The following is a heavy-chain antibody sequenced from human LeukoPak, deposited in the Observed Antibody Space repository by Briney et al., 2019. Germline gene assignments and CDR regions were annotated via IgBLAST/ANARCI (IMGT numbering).Heavy chain of an antibody. CDR1: GFTFSSYG. J-gene: IGHJ4*02. V-gene: IGHV3-21*01. CDR2: ISSSSSYI. D-gene: IGHD5-12*01. Sequence: GGSLRLSCAASGFTFSSYGMNWVRQAPGKGLEWVSSISSSSSYIYYADSVKGRFTISRDNAKNSLYLQMNSLRAEDTAVYYCARVRPGYSGYAWGQGTLVTVSS. CDR3: ARVRPGYSGYA.